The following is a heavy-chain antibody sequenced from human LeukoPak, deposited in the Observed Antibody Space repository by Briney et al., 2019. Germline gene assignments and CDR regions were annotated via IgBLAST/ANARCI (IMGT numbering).Heavy chain of an antibody. V-gene: IGHV1-8*01. CDR2: MNPNSGNT. CDR1: GYTFTSYD. D-gene: IGHD3-3*01. CDR3: ARGVSDYDFWSGSNRYYFDY. Sequence: ASVKVSFKASGYTFTSYDINWVRQATGQGLEWMGWMNPNSGNTGYAQKFQGRVTMTRNTSISTAYMELSSLRSEDTAVYYCARGVSDYDFWSGSNRYYFDYWGQGTLVTVSS. J-gene: IGHJ4*02.